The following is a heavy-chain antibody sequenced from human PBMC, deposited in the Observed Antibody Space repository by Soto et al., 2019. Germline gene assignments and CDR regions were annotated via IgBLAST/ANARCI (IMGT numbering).Heavy chain of an antibody. CDR1: GYTFTSYD. D-gene: IGHD3-10*01. V-gene: IGHV1-8*01. J-gene: IGHJ5*02. CDR3: ARVRYYYGSGSKPNWFDP. CDR2: MNPNSGNT. Sequence: ASVKVSCKASGYTFTSYDINWVRQATGQGLEWMGWMNPNSGNTGYAQKFQGRVTMTRNTSISTAYMELSSLRSEDTAVYYCARVRYYYGSGSKPNWFDPWGQGTLVTVSS.